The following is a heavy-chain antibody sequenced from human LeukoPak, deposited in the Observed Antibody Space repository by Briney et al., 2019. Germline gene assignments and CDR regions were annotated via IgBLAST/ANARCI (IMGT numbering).Heavy chain of an antibody. CDR3: ARALPKLGWFDP. J-gene: IGHJ5*02. D-gene: IGHD4-11*01. CDR1: GFTFSSYE. CDR2: ISSSGSTI. V-gene: IGHV3-48*03. Sequence: GGSLRLSCAASGFTFSSYEMNWVRQAPGKGLEWVSYISSSGSTIYYADSVKGRFTISRDNAKNSLYLQMNSLRAEDTAVYYCARALPKLGWFDPWGQGTLVTVSS.